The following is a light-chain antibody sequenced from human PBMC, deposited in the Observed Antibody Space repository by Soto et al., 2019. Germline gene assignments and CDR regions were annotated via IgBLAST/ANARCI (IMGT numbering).Light chain of an antibody. V-gene: IGLV2-8*01. Sequence: QSALTQPPSASGSPGQSVTISCTGTSSDIGAYNYVSWYQQHPGKVPKLMIYEVSKRPSGVPDRFSASKSVNTASLTVSGLQAEDEADYYCSSHGGANNFYVFGTGTKVTVL. CDR1: SSDIGAYNY. J-gene: IGLJ1*01. CDR3: SSHGGANNFYV. CDR2: EVS.